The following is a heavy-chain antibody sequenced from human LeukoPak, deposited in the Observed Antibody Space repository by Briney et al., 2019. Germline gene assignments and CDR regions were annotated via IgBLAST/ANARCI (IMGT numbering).Heavy chain of an antibody. V-gene: IGHV3-23*01. CDR3: ANERYRNWKDVVLGYYFDY. D-gene: IGHD1-20*01. J-gene: IGHJ4*02. Sequence: AGGSLRLSCAASGFTFNTYAMTWVRQAPGKGLEWVSAISGSGGSTYYADSVKGRFTISRDNSKNTLYLQMNSLRAEDTAVYYCANERYRNWKDVVLGYYFDYWGQGTLVTVSS. CDR2: ISGSGGST. CDR1: GFTFNTYA.